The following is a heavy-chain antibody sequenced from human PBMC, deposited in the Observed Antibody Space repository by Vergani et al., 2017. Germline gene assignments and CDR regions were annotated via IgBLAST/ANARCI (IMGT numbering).Heavy chain of an antibody. Sequence: EVQLVESGGGLVQSGGSLRLSCAASGFTFSSQRMSWVRQAPGKGLEWVANIKQDGSEKYYVDSVKGRFTISRDNAKNSLYLQMNSLRAEDTAVYYCARGPPFDYWGQGTLVTVSS. CDR3: ARGPPFDY. CDR2: IKQDGSEK. J-gene: IGHJ4*02. V-gene: IGHV3-7*01. CDR1: GFTFSSQR.